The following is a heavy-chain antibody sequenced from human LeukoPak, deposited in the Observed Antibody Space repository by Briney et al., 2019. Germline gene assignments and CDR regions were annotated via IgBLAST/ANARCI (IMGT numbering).Heavy chain of an antibody. Sequence: SETLSLTCTVSGGSISSYYWSWIRQPPGKGLEWIGYIYYSGSTNYNPSLKSRVTISVDTSKNQFSLKLSSVTAADTAVYYCARELVVAGYYYYYYMDVWGKGTTVTISS. D-gene: IGHD2-15*01. CDR3: ARELVVAGYYYYYYMDV. CDR1: GGSISSYY. CDR2: IYYSGST. J-gene: IGHJ6*03. V-gene: IGHV4-59*01.